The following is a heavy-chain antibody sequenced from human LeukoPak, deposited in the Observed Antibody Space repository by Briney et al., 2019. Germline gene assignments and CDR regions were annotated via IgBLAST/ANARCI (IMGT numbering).Heavy chain of an antibody. CDR3: ARALTTLTYEGY. J-gene: IGHJ4*02. V-gene: IGHV3-21*01. CDR2: ISGSNSYI. Sequence: GGSLRLSCAASGFTFSSYTMDWIRQAPGKGLEWVSSISGSNSYIFYADSVKGRFTVSRDNAKDSLYLQMNSLRAEDTAVYYCARALTTLTYEGYWGQGTLVTVSS. D-gene: IGHD1-1*01. CDR1: GFTFSSYT.